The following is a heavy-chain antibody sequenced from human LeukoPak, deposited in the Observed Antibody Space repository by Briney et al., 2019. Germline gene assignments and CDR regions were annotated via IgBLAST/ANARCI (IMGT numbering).Heavy chain of an antibody. J-gene: IGHJ5*02. D-gene: IGHD6-19*01. CDR3: AREVTGIAVAGRVSWFDP. CDR1: GYTFTSYG. Sequence: ASVKVSCKASGYTFTSYGISWVRQAPGQGLEWMGWISAYNGNTNYAQKLQGRVTMTTDTSTSTAYMELRSLRSDDTAVYYCAREVTGIAVAGRVSWFDPWGQGTLVTVSS. CDR2: ISAYNGNT. V-gene: IGHV1-18*01.